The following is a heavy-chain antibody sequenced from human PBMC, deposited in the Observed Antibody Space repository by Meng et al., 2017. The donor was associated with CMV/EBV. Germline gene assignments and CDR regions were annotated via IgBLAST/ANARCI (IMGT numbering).Heavy chain of an antibody. V-gene: IGHV1-8*01. D-gene: IGHD3-3*01. J-gene: IGHJ4*02. CDR1: GYTFTSYD. CDR3: ARGRVMYYDFWSGYHPLDY. Sequence: ASAKVSCKASGYTFTSYDINWVRQATGQGLEWMGWMNPNSGNTGYAQKFQGRVTMTRNTSISTAYMELSSLRSEDTAVYYCARGRVMYYDFWSGYHPLDYWGQGTLVTVSS. CDR2: MNPNSGNT.